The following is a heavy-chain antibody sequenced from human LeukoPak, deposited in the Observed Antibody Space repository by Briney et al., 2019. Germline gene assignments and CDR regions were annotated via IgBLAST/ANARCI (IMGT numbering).Heavy chain of an antibody. J-gene: IGHJ4*02. V-gene: IGHV4-61*01. CDR3: ARGISSGWSRAVGY. Sequence: SETLSLTCTVSGGSVSSGSYYWSWIRQPPGKGLEWIGYIYYSGSTNYSPSLKSRVTISVDTSKNQFSLKLSSVTAADTAVYYCARGISSGWSRAVGYWGQGTLVTVSS. CDR1: GGSVSSGSYY. D-gene: IGHD6-19*01. CDR2: IYYSGST.